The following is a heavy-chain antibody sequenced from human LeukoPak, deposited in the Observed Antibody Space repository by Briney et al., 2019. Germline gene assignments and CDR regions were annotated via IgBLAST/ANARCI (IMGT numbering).Heavy chain of an antibody. Sequence: SVKVSCKASGGTFSSYAISWVRQAPGQGLEWMGRIIPSLDIANYAQKFQGRVTITADKSTSTAYMELSSLRSEDTAVYYCARDPAATAGVAAAGSYYFDYWGQGTLVTVSS. V-gene: IGHV1-69*04. CDR2: IIPSLDIA. D-gene: IGHD6-13*01. CDR3: ARDPAATAGVAAAGSYYFDY. J-gene: IGHJ4*02. CDR1: GGTFSSYA.